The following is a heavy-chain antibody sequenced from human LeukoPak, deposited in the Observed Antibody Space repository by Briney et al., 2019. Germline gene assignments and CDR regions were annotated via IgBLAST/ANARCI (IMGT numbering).Heavy chain of an antibody. Sequence: PGGSLRLSCAASGFTFNTYAMHWVRQAPGKGVEYVSGISYNGDSTYYANSVKGRFTISRDNSKNALYLQMDSLRAEDMAVYYCARSRYCSTITCYTSPTWFDPWGQGTLSPSPQ. V-gene: IGHV3-64*01. CDR2: ISYNGDST. CDR1: GFTFNTYA. D-gene: IGHD2-2*02. J-gene: IGHJ5*02. CDR3: ARSRYCSTITCYTSPTWFDP.